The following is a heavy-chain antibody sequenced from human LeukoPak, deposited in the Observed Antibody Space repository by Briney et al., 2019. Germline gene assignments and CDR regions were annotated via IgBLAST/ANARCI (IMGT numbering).Heavy chain of an antibody. D-gene: IGHD3-22*01. CDR2: IYYSGST. J-gene: IGHJ6*03. CDR1: GGSISRGGYS. V-gene: IGHV4-61*08. Sequence: PSETLSLTCAVSGGSISRGGYSWSWIRQPPGKGLEWIGYIYYSGSTYYNPSLRSRVTISVDTSKNQFSLKLSSVTAADTAVYYCARSSEGRYYYDSSGFSYYYYYMDVWGKGTTVTISS. CDR3: ARSSEGRYYYDSSGFSYYYYYMDV.